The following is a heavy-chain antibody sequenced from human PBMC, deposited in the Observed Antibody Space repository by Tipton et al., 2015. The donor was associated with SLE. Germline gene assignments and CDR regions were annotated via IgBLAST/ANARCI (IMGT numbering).Heavy chain of an antibody. CDR2: ISYTGST. CDR1: GGSISGYY. D-gene: IGHD6-13*01. V-gene: IGHV4-59*01. CDR3: ARSRDSSSYYYYYMDV. Sequence: TLSLTCTVSGGSISGYYWSWIRQSPGKGLEWIGYISYTGSTTFNPSLKSRVTISVDTSKNQFSLKLSSVTAADTAVYYCARSRDSSSYYYYYMDVWGKGTTVTVSS. J-gene: IGHJ6*03.